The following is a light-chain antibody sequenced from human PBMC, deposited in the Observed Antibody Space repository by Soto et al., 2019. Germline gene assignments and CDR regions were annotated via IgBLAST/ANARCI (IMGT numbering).Light chain of an antibody. J-gene: IGKJ4*01. CDR3: QQRTNWPLT. CDR1: QSVGSF. V-gene: IGKV3-11*01. Sequence: EIMLTQSPATLSLSPGERATLSCRASQSVGSFLAWYQQKPGQTPRLLIYDASNRATGIPARFSGSGSGTDFTLTISSLEPEDVAVYYCQQRTNWPLTFGGGTQVEIK. CDR2: DAS.